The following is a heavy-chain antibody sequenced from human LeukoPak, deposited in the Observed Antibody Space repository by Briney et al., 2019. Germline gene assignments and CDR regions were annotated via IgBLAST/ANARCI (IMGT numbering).Heavy chain of an antibody. Sequence: ASVKVSCTASGGTFSSYAISWVRQAPGQGLEWMGGIIPIFGTANYAQKFQGRVTITADKSTSTAYMELSSLRSEETAVYYCARARAAEEDAFEIWGQGTMVTVSS. CDR1: GGTFSSYA. V-gene: IGHV1-69*06. D-gene: IGHD6-13*01. J-gene: IGHJ3*02. CDR3: ARARAAEEDAFEI. CDR2: IIPIFGTA.